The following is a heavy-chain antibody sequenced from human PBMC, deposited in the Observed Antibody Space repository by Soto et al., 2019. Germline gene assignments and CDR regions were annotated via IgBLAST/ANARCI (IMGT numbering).Heavy chain of an antibody. CDR3: ARIWAPAMALGY. CDR1: GGSISSGGYY. Sequence: PSETLSLTCTVSGGSISSGGYYWSWIRQHPGKGLEWIGYIYYSGTTYYNPSLKSRVTISVDTSENQFSLILSSVTAADTAVYYCARIWAPAMALGYWGQGTLVTVSS. V-gene: IGHV4-31*03. D-gene: IGHD5-18*01. CDR2: IYYSGTT. J-gene: IGHJ4*02.